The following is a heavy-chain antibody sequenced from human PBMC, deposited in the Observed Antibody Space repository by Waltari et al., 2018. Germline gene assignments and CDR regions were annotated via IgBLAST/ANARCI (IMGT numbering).Heavy chain of an antibody. J-gene: IGHJ5*02. V-gene: IGHV3-15*01. CDR2: IKSKTEGGTT. Sequence: EVQLVESGGGLVKPGGSLRLSCAASGFSFGSAWMNWVRQAPGKGLEWVGRIKSKTEGGTTDYAAPVKGRFTISRDDSQNTLYLQMNSLKTEDTAVYYCVTFSVAVAGTIAWGQGSLVTVSS. CDR1: GFSFGSAW. CDR3: VTFSVAVAGTIA. D-gene: IGHD6-19*01.